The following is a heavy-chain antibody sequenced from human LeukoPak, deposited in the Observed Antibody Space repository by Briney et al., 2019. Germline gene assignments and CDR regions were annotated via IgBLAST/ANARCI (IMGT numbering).Heavy chain of an antibody. CDR2: ISYDGSNK. D-gene: IGHD1-26*01. Sequence: GGSLRLSCTASGFTFSDYGIHWVCQAPGKGLEWVTFISYDGSNKYYVDSVKGRFTISRDNSKNTLYLQMNSLRAEDTAVYYCAKDRDRIVGATYVYWGQGTLVTVSS. CDR3: AKDRDRIVGATYVY. J-gene: IGHJ4*02. V-gene: IGHV3-30*18. CDR1: GFTFSDYG.